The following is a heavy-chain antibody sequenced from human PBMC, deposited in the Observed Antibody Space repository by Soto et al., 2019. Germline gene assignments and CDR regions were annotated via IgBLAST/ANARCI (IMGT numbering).Heavy chain of an antibody. CDR1: GFIFSDDS. Sequence: EVQLLESGGGLVQPGGSLRLSCAASGFIFSDDSMPWVRQTPEKGLEWISGMRIGYEKTFYRDSVQGRFTVSRDSSKNTVDFQMNSLRVEDTAVYYCVRWSGYGDLWGQGTLVTVSS. J-gene: IGHJ4*02. D-gene: IGHD5-12*01. CDR3: VRWSGYGDL. V-gene: IGHV3-23*01. CDR2: MRIGYEKT.